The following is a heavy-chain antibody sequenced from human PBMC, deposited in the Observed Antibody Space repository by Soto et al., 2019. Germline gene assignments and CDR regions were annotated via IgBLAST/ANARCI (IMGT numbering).Heavy chain of an antibody. CDR3: ARYSNNWFQTEGMDA. CDR2: TYQSGST. CDR1: YGSISSISYY. Sequence: SETLCLTCTVSYGSISSISYYWNWIRQPPGKGLEWVASTYQSGSTYYNPSLESRLTISIDTSKNQFSLKLTSVTAADTAVYYCARYSNNWFQTEGMDAWGQGTTVTVSS. V-gene: IGHV4-39*07. J-gene: IGHJ6*02. D-gene: IGHD6-13*01.